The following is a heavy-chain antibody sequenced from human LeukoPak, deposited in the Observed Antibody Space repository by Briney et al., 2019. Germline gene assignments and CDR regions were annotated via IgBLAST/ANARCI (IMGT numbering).Heavy chain of an antibody. CDR1: GDSITNNNCY. Sequence: PSETLSLTCTVSGDSITNNNCYWGWVRQPPGKGLEWIASIYYSGSSYYNPSLKSRVTMSVDTSKNQFSLKLSSVTAADTAVYYCARGRPPRQYYYDSSGYSPFDYWGQGTLVTVSS. CDR2: IYYSGSS. J-gene: IGHJ4*02. D-gene: IGHD3-22*01. CDR3: ARGRPPRQYYYDSSGYSPFDY. V-gene: IGHV4-39*07.